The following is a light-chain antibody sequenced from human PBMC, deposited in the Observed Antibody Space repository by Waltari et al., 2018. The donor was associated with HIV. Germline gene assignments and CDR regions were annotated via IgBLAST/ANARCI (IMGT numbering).Light chain of an antibody. J-gene: IGLJ1*01. V-gene: IGLV2-23*02. CDR1: RRDIRTYNV. CDR2: EDT. CDR3: CSYASSTTFEV. Sequence: QSALTQPASVSGSPGQSITISCTGPRRDIRTYNVVSWFQHHPGKAPKLMIYEDTKRPPGVSNRFSGSKSGNTASLTISGLQGEDEADYYCCSYASSTTFEVFGTGTKVTVL.